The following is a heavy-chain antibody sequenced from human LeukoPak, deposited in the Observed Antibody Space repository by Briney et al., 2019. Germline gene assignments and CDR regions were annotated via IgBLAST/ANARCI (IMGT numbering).Heavy chain of an antibody. J-gene: IGHJ4*02. CDR1: GFTFSSYW. D-gene: IGHD4-17*01. CDR3: ARAPPTTTDYGDYLTRWDYFDY. V-gene: IGHV3-7*03. Sequence: GGSLRLSCAASGFTFSSYWMSWVRQAPGKGLEWVANIKQDGSEKYYVDSVKGRFTISRDNAKNSLYLQMNSLRAEDTALYHCARAPPTTTDYGDYLTRWDYFDYWGQGTLVTVSS. CDR2: IKQDGSEK.